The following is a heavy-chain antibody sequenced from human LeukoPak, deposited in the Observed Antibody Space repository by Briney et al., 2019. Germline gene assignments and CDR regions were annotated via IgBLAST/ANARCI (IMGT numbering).Heavy chain of an antibody. J-gene: IGHJ5*02. D-gene: IGHD6-13*01. V-gene: IGHV3-21*01. CDR2: ISTSSSYI. CDR1: GFTFNSHS. CDR3: ARVEEAAAFNP. Sequence: PGGSLRLSCAASGFTFNSHSVNWVRQAPGKGLEWVSSISTSSSYIYYADSMKGRFTISRDNAKNSLYLQMNSLRAEDTAMYYCARVEEAAAFNPWGQGTLVTVSS.